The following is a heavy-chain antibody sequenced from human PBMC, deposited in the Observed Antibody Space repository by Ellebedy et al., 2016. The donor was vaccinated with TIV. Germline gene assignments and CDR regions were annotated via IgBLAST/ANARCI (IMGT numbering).Heavy chain of an antibody. CDR1: GASVSSSTW. Sequence: MPSETLSLTCAVSGASVSSSTWWGWVRQSPGQGLERIGETYDSGNTNYNPSLKSRVAISVDKSKNQSTLKLSSVTAADTAVYYCARGRLDYWGQGILITVSS. J-gene: IGHJ4*02. CDR2: TYDSGNT. CDR3: ARGRLDY. V-gene: IGHV4-4*02.